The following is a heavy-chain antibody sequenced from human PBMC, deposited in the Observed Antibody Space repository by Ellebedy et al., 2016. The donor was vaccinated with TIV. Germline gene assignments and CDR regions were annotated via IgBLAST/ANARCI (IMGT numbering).Heavy chain of an antibody. CDR1: GFTFSNFA. CDR3: GKVLLYDILTVYYHSNAMDV. V-gene: IGHV3-23*01. D-gene: IGHD3-9*01. CDR2: ISNSGGST. Sequence: GESLKISFASSGFTFSNFAMSWVRQAPGKGLEWVSTISNSGGSTYYADSVKGRFTISRDNSKNTLFLQMNSLRAEDTAVYYCGKVLLYDILTVYYHSNAMDVWGQGTTVTVSS. J-gene: IGHJ6*02.